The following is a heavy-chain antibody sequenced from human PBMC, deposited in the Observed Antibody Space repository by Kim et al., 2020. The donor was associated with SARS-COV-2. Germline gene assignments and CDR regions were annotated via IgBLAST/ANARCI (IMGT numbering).Heavy chain of an antibody. CDR3: ARDVLLWFRELFLDY. Sequence: GWSLRLSCAASGFTFSSYSMNWVRQAPGKGLEWVSYISSSSSTIYYADSVKGRFTISRDNAKNSLYLQMNSLRDEDTAVYYCARDVLLWFRELFLDYWGQGTLVTVSS. CDR2: ISSSSSTI. J-gene: IGHJ4*02. CDR1: GFTFSSYS. V-gene: IGHV3-48*02. D-gene: IGHD3-10*01.